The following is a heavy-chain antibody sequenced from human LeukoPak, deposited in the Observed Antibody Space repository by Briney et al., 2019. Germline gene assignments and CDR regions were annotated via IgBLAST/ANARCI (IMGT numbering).Heavy chain of an antibody. CDR1: GFTVSRDY. CDR3: ARNWFDP. Sequence: PGGSLRLSCAASGFTVSRDYMSWVRQAPGKGLEWVSVIYSGGSTYYADSVKGRFTISRDKSKNTVYLQMNSLRFEDTAMYYCARNWFDPWGQGTLVTVSS. J-gene: IGHJ5*02. V-gene: IGHV3-53*05. CDR2: IYSGGST.